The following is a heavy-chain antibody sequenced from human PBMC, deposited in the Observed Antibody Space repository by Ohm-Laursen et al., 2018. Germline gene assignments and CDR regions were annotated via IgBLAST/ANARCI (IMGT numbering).Heavy chain of an antibody. J-gene: IGHJ5*02. CDR1: GGSLRHYY. CDR3: AKGGTTVWLDP. Sequence: TLSLTCTVSGGSLRHYYWTWVRQPPGKGLEWIGFVYYNGDASYSPSLTGRVSFSVDLAKNQISLELRSVTAADTAVYYCAKGGTTVWLDPWGQGTLVTVSS. CDR2: VYYNGDA. D-gene: IGHD1-7*01. V-gene: IGHV4-59*01.